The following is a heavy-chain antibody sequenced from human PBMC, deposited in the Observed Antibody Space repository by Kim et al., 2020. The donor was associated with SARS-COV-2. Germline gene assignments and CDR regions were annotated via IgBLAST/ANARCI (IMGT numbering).Heavy chain of an antibody. D-gene: IGHD5-18*01. CDR3: ARGGDTAMELDY. Sequence: NYAQKFQGRVTISADESTSTAYMELSSLRSEDTAVYYCARGGDTAMELDYWGQGTLVTVSS. J-gene: IGHJ4*02. V-gene: IGHV1-69*01.